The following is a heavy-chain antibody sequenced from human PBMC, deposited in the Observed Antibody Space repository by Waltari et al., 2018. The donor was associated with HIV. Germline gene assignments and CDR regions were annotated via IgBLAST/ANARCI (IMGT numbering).Heavy chain of an antibody. V-gene: IGHV4-39*01. CDR1: SSYY. Sequence: SSYYWGWIRQPPGKGLEWIGSIYYSGSTYYNPSLKSRVTISVDTSKNQFSLKLSSVTAADTAVYYCARQQYCSGGSCPYNWFDPWGQGTLVTVSS. J-gene: IGHJ5*02. CDR2: IYYSGST. D-gene: IGHD2-15*01. CDR3: ARQQYCSGGSCPYNWFDP.